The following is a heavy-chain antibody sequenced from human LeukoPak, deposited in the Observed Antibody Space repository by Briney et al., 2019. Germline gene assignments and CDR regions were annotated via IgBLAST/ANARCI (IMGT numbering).Heavy chain of an antibody. Sequence: GGSPRLSCAASGFTFSSYGMHWVRQAPGKGLEWVAVIWYDGSNKYYADSVKGRFTISRDNSKNTLYLQMNSLRAEDTAVYYCARVGDSSGYSFPFDYWGQGTLVTVSS. J-gene: IGHJ4*02. D-gene: IGHD3-22*01. CDR3: ARVGDSSGYSFPFDY. CDR2: IWYDGSNK. V-gene: IGHV3-33*01. CDR1: GFTFSSYG.